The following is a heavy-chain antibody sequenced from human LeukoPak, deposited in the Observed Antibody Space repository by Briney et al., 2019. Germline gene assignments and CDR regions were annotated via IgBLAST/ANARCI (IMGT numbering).Heavy chain of an antibody. Sequence: GGSLRLSCAASGFTFSSYAMHWVRQAPGKGLDWVSVVSYDGTNKYYADSVKGRFTISRDNSKNTLYLEMNSLRAEDTAVYYCARKSGVGAVPADLWGRGTLVTVSS. CDR3: ARKSGVGAVPADL. CDR1: GFTFSSYA. D-gene: IGHD1-26*01. CDR2: VSYDGTNK. V-gene: IGHV3-30-3*01. J-gene: IGHJ2*01.